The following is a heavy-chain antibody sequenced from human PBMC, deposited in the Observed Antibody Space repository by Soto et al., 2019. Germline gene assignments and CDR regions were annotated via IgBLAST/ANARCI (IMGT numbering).Heavy chain of an antibody. D-gene: IGHD5-18*01. CDR1: WVSLPPRGVG. Sequence: SGPSLVNPTQTPPLTPPLSWVSLPPRGVGGGWVPQPPGKALEWLALIFWNDDERYSPSLKSRLTITKDTSKNRVVLTMTNMDPVDTATYYCVHTGYSYDPFGYWGRGTLVTVSS. V-gene: IGHV2-5*01. CDR2: IFWNDDE. J-gene: IGHJ4*02. CDR3: VHTGYSYDPFGY.